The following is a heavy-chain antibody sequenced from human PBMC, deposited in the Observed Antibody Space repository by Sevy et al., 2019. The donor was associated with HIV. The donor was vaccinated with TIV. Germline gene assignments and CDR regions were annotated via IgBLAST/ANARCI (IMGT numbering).Heavy chain of an antibody. CDR3: ARDLVIPATTDYFYYGMDV. D-gene: IGHD2-15*01. Sequence: GGSLRLSCAASGFTIRTYNMNWVRQAPGKGLEWVSSISSSSTYIYYADSVKGRFTISRDNAKNRLYQQMSSLRAEDTAVYYCARDLVIPATTDYFYYGMDVWGQGTTVTVSS. CDR1: GFTIRTYN. CDR2: ISSSSTYI. V-gene: IGHV3-21*01. J-gene: IGHJ6*02.